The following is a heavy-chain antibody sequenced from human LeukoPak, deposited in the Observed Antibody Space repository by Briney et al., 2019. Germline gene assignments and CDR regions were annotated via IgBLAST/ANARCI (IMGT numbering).Heavy chain of an antibody. Sequence: GGSLRLSCAVSGFTFSNYGMSWVRQAPGKGLEWVSVISSSGDSTYYADSVKGRFTISRDNSKNTLYLQMNGLRAEDTAVYYCAKDDGNNAKLLLDYWGQGTLVTVSS. CDR1: GFTFSNYG. CDR2: ISSSGDST. D-gene: IGHD1/OR15-1a*01. V-gene: IGHV3-23*01. CDR3: AKDDGNNAKLLLDY. J-gene: IGHJ4*02.